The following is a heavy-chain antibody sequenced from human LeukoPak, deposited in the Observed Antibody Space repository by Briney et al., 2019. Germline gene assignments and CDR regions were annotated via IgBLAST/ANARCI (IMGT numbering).Heavy chain of an antibody. CDR2: VRYDGSNK. V-gene: IGHV3-30*02. J-gene: IGHJ4*02. CDR3: AKGRGQSYPHYYFDS. D-gene: IGHD5-18*01. Sequence: GGSLRLSCAASGFTFSSYGMHWVRQAPGKGLEWVAFVRYDGSNKYYADSVKGRFTISRDSSKNTLYLQMNSLRPEDTAVYYCAKGRGQSYPHYYFDSWGQGTLVTVSS. CDR1: GFTFSSYG.